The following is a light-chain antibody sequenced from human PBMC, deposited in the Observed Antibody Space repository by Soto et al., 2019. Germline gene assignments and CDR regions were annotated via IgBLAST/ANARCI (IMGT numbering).Light chain of an antibody. J-gene: IGLJ1*01. V-gene: IGLV1-44*01. CDR3: AAWDDSLNGPV. CDR2: SNN. Sequence: QSALTHPPSASGTPGQRVTISCSGSSSNIGSGVVNWYQQLPGPAPKLLIYSNNQWPSGVPDRFSGSKSGTSASLAISGLQSEDEADYYCAAWDDSLNGPVFGTGTKLTVL. CDR1: SSNIGSGV.